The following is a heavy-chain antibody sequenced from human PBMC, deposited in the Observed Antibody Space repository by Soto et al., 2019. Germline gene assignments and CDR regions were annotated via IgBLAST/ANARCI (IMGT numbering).Heavy chain of an antibody. D-gene: IGHD2-15*01. V-gene: IGHV3-53*01. CDR1: ESSVSTNY. CDR2: IYGGGNT. CDR3: AVARYWYFDI. J-gene: IGHJ2*01. Sequence: GGSLRLSCAASESSVSTNYMSWVRQAPGKGLEWVSGIYGGGNTYYADSAKGRFTISRDNSKNTLYLQMNSLRAEDTAVYYCAVARYWYFDIWGRGTLVTVSS.